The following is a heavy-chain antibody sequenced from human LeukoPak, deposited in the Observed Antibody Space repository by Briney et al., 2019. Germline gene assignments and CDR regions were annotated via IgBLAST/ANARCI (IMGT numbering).Heavy chain of an antibody. V-gene: IGHV3-23*01. J-gene: IGHJ4*02. CDR1: GFTFSSYA. D-gene: IGHD3-3*01. CDR3: AKDETPNTGVVIISYFDY. CDR2: ISGSGGST. Sequence: PGGSLRLSCAASGFTFSSYAMRWVRQAPGKGGEWGSAISGSGGSTYYADSGKGRFTIDRDNAKNTLYLQMNSLRAEDTAVYYCAKDETPNTGVVIISYFDYWGQGTLVTVSS.